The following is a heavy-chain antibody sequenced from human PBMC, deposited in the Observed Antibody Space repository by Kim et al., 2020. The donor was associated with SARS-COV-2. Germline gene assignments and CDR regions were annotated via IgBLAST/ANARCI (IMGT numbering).Heavy chain of an antibody. Sequence: AGTVKGRFNTSRDNSENTAFLEMNSLNTEDTAIYYCARDVASYHGSDAFDIWGQGTLVTVSS. CDR3: ARDVASYHGSDAFDI. D-gene: IGHD3-16*02. J-gene: IGHJ3*02. V-gene: IGHV3-73*01.